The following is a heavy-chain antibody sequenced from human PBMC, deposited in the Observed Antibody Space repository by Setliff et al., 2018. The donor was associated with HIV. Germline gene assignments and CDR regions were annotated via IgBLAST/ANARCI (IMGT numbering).Heavy chain of an antibody. D-gene: IGHD1-1*01. CDR2: IYYSGST. Sequence: SETLSLTCTVSGDSVSSRSYYWSWIRQPPGKGLEWIGYIYYSGSTNYNPSLKSRVTITVDTSKNHFSLKLRSVTAADTAVYYCAQLGMVDDFDYWGQGTLVTVSS. CDR1: GDSVSSRSYY. V-gene: IGHV4-61*03. J-gene: IGHJ4*02. CDR3: AQLGMVDDFDY.